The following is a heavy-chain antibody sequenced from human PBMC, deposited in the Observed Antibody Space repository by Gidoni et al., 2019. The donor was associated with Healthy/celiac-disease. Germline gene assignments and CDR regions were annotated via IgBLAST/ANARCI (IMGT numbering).Heavy chain of an antibody. CDR1: GCTCSSDG. CDR2: IAYDGSNK. D-gene: IGHD6-13*01. J-gene: IGHJ4*02. Sequence: QVQLVESGGGVVQLVSTRRLTCSASGCTCSSDGMHLVRQAPGRGLEWVAVIAYDGSNKYYADSVKGRLTISRDNYTNTLYLQMNSLRAEDTDVYYCAPLMSIAAVQLDYWGQGTLVTVSS. V-gene: IGHV3-30*03. CDR3: APLMSIAAVQLDY.